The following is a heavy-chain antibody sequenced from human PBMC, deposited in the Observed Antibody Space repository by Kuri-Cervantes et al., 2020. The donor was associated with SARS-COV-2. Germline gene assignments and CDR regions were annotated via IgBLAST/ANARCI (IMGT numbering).Heavy chain of an antibody. CDR3: ASRSWYFDL. CDR1: GYSFTSYW. CDR2: IYSGDSDT. D-gene: IGHD1-14*01. J-gene: IGHJ2*01. V-gene: IGHV5-51*01. Sequence: GESLKIPRKGSGYSFTSYWIGWVRQMPGKSLEWMGIIYSGDSDTRYSPSFQRQVTISTDKSISTAYLQWSSLKAADTAMYYCASRSWYFDLWGRGTLVTVSS.